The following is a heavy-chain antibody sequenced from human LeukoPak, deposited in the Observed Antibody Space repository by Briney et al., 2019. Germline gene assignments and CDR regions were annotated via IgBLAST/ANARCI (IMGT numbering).Heavy chain of an antibody. CDR3: ARVSGERLVVDY. J-gene: IGHJ4*02. D-gene: IGHD3-16*01. CDR1: GGSINSGDSY. V-gene: IGHV4-30-4*01. CDR2: IFHSGNT. Sequence: PSQTLSLTCTVSGGSINSGDSYWSWIRQPPGKGLEWVGYIFHSGNTYYNPSLKSRVTISLDTSKNQFSLWLSSVTAADTAVYYCARVSGERLVVDYWGQGTLVTVSS.